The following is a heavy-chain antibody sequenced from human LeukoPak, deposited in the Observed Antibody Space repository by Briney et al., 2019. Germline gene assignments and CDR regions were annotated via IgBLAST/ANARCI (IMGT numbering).Heavy chain of an antibody. V-gene: IGHV4-59*01. CDR2: IYYSGST. D-gene: IGHD5-24*01. J-gene: IGHJ4*02. Sequence: PETLSLTCTVSGGSISSYYWSWIRQPPGKGLEWIGYIYYSGSTNYNPSLKSRVTISVDTSKNQFSLKLSSVTAADTAVYYCARLSRDGYSHFDYWGQGTLVTVSS. CDR1: GGSISSYY. CDR3: ARLSRDGYSHFDY.